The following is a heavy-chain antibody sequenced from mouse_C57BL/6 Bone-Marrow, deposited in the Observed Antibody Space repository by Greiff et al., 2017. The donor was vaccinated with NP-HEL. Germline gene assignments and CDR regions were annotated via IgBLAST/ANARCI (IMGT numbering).Heavy chain of an antibody. V-gene: IGHV1-19*01. CDR3: ARGDYYGSTDY. CDR2: INPYNGGT. CDR1: GYTFTDYY. Sequence: EVQLQQSGPVLVKPGASVKMSCKASGYTFTDYYMNWVKQSHGKSLEWIGVINPYNGGTSYNQKFKGKATLTVDKSSSTAYMELNSLTSEDSAVYSCARGDYYGSTDYWGQGTTLTVSS. J-gene: IGHJ2*01. D-gene: IGHD1-1*01.